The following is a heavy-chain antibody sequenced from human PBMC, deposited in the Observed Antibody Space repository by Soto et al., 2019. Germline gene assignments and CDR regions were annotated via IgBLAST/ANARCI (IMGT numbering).Heavy chain of an antibody. J-gene: IGHJ4*02. CDR2: INAGNGNT. D-gene: IGHD4-17*01. CDR3: AIGGYGDYPYYFDY. CDR1: GYTFTSYA. Sequence: ASVKVSCKASGYTFTSYAMHWVRQAPGQRLEWMGWINAGNGNTKYSQKFQGRVTITADESTSTAYMELSSLRSEDTAVYYCAIGGYGDYPYYFDYWGQGTLVTVSS. V-gene: IGHV1-3*01.